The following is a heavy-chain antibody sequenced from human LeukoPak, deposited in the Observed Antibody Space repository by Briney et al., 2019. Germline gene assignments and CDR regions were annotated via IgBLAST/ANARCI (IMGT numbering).Heavy chain of an antibody. J-gene: IGHJ4*02. CDR3: AKDLRGMEVIDFDY. D-gene: IGHD3-10*01. CDR1: GFTYSGYA. CDR2: ITGSGGTT. V-gene: IGHV3-23*01. Sequence: GGSLRLSCAASGFTYSGYAMRWVRQAPGKGLEWVSTITGSGGTTYYADSVKGRFTISRDNSKNTLFLQMNSLRAEDTALYYCAKDLRGMEVIDFDYWGQGTLVSVSS.